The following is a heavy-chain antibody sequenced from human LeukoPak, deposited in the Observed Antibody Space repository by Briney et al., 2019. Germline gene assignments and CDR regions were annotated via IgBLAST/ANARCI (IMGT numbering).Heavy chain of an antibody. CDR3: ARSSVTMVRGVIYDAFDI. CDR1: GGSINSGGYY. D-gene: IGHD3-10*01. CDR2: IYFSGST. V-gene: IGHV4-31*03. J-gene: IGHJ3*02. Sequence: SETLSLTCTVSGGSINSGGYYWSRIRHHPGKGLEWIGYIYFSGSTYYNPSLKSRVTISVDTSKNHFSLKLSSVTAADTAVYYCARSSVTMVRGVIYDAFDIWGQGTMVTVSS.